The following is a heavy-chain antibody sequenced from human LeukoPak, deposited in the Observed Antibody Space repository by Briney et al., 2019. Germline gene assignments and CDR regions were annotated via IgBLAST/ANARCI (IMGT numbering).Heavy chain of an antibody. CDR3: ARDSGGYDFDY. D-gene: IGHD2-15*01. V-gene: IGHV4-39*02. CDR1: GGSISSSTYY. J-gene: IGHJ4*02. CDR2: IYYRGST. Sequence: SETLSLTCTVSGGSISSSTYYWGWIRQPPGKGLEWLGNIYYRGSTYYNPSLKSRVTIPVDTSKNQFALKLSSVTAADTAIYYCARDSGGYDFDYWGQGTLVTVSS.